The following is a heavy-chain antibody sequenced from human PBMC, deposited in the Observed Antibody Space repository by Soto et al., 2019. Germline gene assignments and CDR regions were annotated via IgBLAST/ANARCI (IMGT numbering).Heavy chain of an antibody. CDR2: VYSSGIT. J-gene: IGHJ4*02. CDR1: GGSMISYY. D-gene: IGHD3-9*01. Sequence: QVQLQESGPGLVKPSETLSLTCTVSGGSMISYYWNWIRQSPGKGLEWIGYVYSSGITNYNPSLKSRVIISVDTSKNQFSLILSSVTAADTVIYYCARRFLTGYVLDSWGQGTLVTVSS. V-gene: IGHV4-59*08. CDR3: ARRFLTGYVLDS.